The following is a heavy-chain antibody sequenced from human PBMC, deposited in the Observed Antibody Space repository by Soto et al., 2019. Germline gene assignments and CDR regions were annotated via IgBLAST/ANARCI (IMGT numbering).Heavy chain of an antibody. D-gene: IGHD3-22*01. J-gene: IGHJ4*02. CDR2: ISGGGGSTI. V-gene: IGHV3-11*01. CDR1: GFTLSDYY. CDR3: TRVRGYYDSSGFDY. Sequence: PGGSLRLSCAASGFTLSDYYMSWIRQAPGKGLEWVSYISGGGGSTIQYADSVKGRFTISRDNAKNSLYLQMNSLRVADTAVYYCTRVRGYYDSSGFDYWGQGTPVTVSS.